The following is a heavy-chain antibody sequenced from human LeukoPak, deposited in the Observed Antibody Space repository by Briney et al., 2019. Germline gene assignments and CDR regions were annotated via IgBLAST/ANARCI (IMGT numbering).Heavy chain of an antibody. CDR2: ISSSSGYI. CDR1: GFTFSTYS. D-gene: IGHD2-2*01. Sequence: PGGPLRLSCAASGFTFSTYSMNWVPQAPGKALEWVSSISSSSGYIYYADSVKGRFTISRDNAKNSLYLRMNSLRAEDTAVYYCAGGSLLWGAFEIWGQGTMVTVSS. V-gene: IGHV3-21*01. J-gene: IGHJ3*02. CDR3: AGGSLLWGAFEI.